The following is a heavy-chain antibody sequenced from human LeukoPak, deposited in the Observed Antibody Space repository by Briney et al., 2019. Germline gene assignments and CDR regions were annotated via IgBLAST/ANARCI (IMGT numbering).Heavy chain of an antibody. Sequence: GGSLRLSCTASGXTFSNCVMAWVRQAPGKGLEWVSTITGSGNTFYADSVTGRFTISRDNSKNTIYVQMNSLRDEDTAVYYCAKAPFDSWGQGTLVTVSS. CDR2: ITGSGNT. V-gene: IGHV3-23*01. J-gene: IGHJ4*02. CDR1: GXTFSNCV. CDR3: AKAPFDS.